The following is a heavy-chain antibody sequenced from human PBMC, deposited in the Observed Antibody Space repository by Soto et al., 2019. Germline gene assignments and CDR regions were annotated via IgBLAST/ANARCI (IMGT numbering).Heavy chain of an antibody. CDR3: VKDRAPQLILGLWLDP. D-gene: IGHD2-15*01. CDR1: GFTFSDYV. V-gene: IGHV3-23*01. Sequence: EVQLLQSGGHLVRPGGSLRLSCVASGFTFSDYVMTWVRQAPEKGLEWVSTISVGGGSAYYTDSVKGRFAISRGNSKNPLYLQLNSLRAEATAVYYCVKDRAPQLILGLWLDPWGQGTLVTVSS. J-gene: IGHJ5*02. CDR2: ISVGGGSA.